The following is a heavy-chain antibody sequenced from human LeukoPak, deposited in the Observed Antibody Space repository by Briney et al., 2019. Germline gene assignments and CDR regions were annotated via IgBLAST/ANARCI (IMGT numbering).Heavy chain of an antibody. D-gene: IGHD3-3*01. V-gene: IGHV1-69*13. Sequence: ASVNVSCKASGGTFSSYAISWVRQAPGQGLEWMGGIIPIFGTANYAQKFQGRVTITADESTSTAYMELSSLRSEDTAVYYCARSLYYDFWSRYSGDYWGQGTLVTVSS. CDR1: GGTFSSYA. CDR2: IIPIFGTA. CDR3: ARSLYYDFWSRYSGDY. J-gene: IGHJ4*02.